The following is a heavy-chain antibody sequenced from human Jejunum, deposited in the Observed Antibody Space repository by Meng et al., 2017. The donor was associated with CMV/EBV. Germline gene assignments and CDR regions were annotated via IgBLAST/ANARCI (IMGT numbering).Heavy chain of an antibody. CDR1: Y. V-gene: IGHV3-11*04. J-gene: IGHJ6*02. CDR2: IGSSSSTI. D-gene: IGHD2/OR15-2a*01. Sequence: YWGWIRHTPGKGLEWVSYIGSSSSTIYYADSVKGRFTISRDNAKNSLYLQVDSLRAEDTAVYYCARRRDRSGDYFYYYGVDVWGRGTSVTVSS. CDR3: ARRRDRSGDYFYYYGVDV.